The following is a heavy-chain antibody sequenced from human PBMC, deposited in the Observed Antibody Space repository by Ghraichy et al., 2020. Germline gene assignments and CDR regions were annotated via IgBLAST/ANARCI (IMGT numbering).Heavy chain of an antibody. D-gene: IGHD1-1*01. J-gene: IGHJ6*01. V-gene: IGHV3-74*01. Sequence: RINTDGSSTSYADSVRGRFTISRDNAKNTLYLQMNSLRAEDTAVYYCARVGGTTFHYYY. CDR3: ARVGGTTFHYYY. CDR2: INTDGSST.